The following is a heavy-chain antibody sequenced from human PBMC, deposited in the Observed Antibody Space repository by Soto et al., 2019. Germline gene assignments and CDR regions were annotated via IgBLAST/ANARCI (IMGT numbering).Heavy chain of an antibody. D-gene: IGHD6-13*01. CDR2: IYHSGST. J-gene: IGHJ6*02. CDR3: ARALYSSSWYIDYYYYGTDV. CDR1: GGSISSSNW. Sequence: SETLSLTCAVSGGSISSSNWWSWVRQPPGKGLEWIGEIYHSGSTNYNPSLKSRVTISVDKSKNQFSLKLSSVTAADTAVYYCARALYSSSWYIDYYYYGTDVWGQGTTVTVSS. V-gene: IGHV4-4*02.